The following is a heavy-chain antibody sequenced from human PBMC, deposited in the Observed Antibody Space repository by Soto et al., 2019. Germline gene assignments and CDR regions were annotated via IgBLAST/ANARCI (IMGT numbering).Heavy chain of an antibody. CDR2: ISAYNGNT. CDR3: AREGTCSSTSCPTYFSFGMDV. D-gene: IGHD2-2*01. V-gene: IGHV1-18*01. J-gene: IGHJ6*02. Sequence: VASVKVSCKASGYTFASYGISWVRQAPGQGLEWMGWISAYNGNTNYAQKFQGRVTMTTDTFTRTAYMEVRSLRSDDTAVYYCAREGTCSSTSCPTYFSFGMDVWGQGTTVTVSS. CDR1: GYTFASYG.